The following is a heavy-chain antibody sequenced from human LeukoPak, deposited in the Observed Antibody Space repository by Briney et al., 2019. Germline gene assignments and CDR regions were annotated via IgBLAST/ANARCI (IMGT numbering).Heavy chain of an antibody. D-gene: IGHD3-9*01. CDR3: ARVIRTTGYYSNPKSGSFDF. J-gene: IGHJ4*02. V-gene: IGHV4-59*05. CDR1: GGSISSYY. CDR2: IYSSGST. Sequence: PSETLSLTCTVSGGSISSYYWSWIRQPAGKGLEWIASIYSSGSTYYNPSLRTRVTISVDTSKNQFSLKLSSVTAADTAVYYCARVIRTTGYYSNPKSGSFDFWGQGTLVTVSS.